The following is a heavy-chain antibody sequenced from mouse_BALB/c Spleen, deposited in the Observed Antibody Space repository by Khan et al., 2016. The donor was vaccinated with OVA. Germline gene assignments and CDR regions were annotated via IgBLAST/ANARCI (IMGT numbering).Heavy chain of an antibody. CDR2: INTYTGEP. Sequence: QIQLVQSGPELKKPGETVKISCKASGYTFTNYGMNWVKQAPGKGLKWMGWINTYTGEPTYADDFKGRFAFSLETSASTAYLQINNLKNEDTAKYFCARMKRDWYFDLWGEGTTVTVSS. J-gene: IGHJ1*01. V-gene: IGHV9-3-1*01. CDR1: GYTFTNYG. CDR3: ARMKRDWYFDL.